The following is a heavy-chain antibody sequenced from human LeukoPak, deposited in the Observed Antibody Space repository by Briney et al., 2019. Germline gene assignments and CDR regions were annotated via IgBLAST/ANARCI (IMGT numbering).Heavy chain of an antibody. Sequence: GGSLRLSCAASGFTFSSYGMHWVRQAPGKGLEWVAVISYDGSNKYYADSVKGRFTISRDNSKNTLYLQMNSLRAEDTAVYYCARSKWELLDGVYYFDYWGQGTLVTVS. CDR1: GFTFSSYG. CDR3: ARSKWELLDGVYYFDY. D-gene: IGHD1-26*01. CDR2: ISYDGSNK. J-gene: IGHJ4*02. V-gene: IGHV3-30*03.